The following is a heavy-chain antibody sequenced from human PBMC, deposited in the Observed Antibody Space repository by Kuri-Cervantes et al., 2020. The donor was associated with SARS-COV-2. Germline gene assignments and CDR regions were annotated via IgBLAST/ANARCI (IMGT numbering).Heavy chain of an antibody. Sequence: ETLSLTCAASGFTFSSYAMSWVRQAPGKGLEWVSAISGSGGSTYYADSVKGRFTISRDNAKNSLYLQMNSLRAEDTAVYYCAREASGMYYYDSSGYYYFDYWGQGTLVTVSS. CDR2: ISGSGGST. CDR3: AREASGMYYYDSSGYYYFDY. CDR1: GFTFSSYA. D-gene: IGHD3-22*01. V-gene: IGHV3-23*01. J-gene: IGHJ4*02.